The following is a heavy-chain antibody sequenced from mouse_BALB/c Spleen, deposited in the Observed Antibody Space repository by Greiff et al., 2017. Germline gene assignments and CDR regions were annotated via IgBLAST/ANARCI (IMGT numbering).Heavy chain of an antibody. Sequence: QVQLKQPGAELVKPGASVKLSCKASGYTFTSYWMHWVKQRPGQGLEWIGEINPSNGRTNYNEKFKSKATLTVDKSSSTAYMQLSSLTSEDSAVYYCARDSTGYWGQGTTLTVSS. J-gene: IGHJ2*01. CDR1: GYTFTSYW. V-gene: IGHV1S81*02. CDR3: ARDSTGY. CDR2: INPSNGRT.